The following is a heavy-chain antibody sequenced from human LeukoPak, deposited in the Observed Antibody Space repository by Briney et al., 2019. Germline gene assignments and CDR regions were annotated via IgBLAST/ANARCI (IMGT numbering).Heavy chain of an antibody. CDR2: ISTSSSYI. V-gene: IGHV3-21*01. CDR3: ARARRSGGITLIRGVKDRGWFDS. J-gene: IGHJ5*01. Sequence: GGSLRLSCGASGFTFSGYSMNWVRQAPGKGLEWVSSISTSSSYIYYADSVKGRFTISRDNAKKSLYLQMNSLRAEDTAVHYCARARRSGGITLIRGVKDRGWFDSWGQGTLVTVSS. CDR1: GFTFSGYS. D-gene: IGHD3-10*01.